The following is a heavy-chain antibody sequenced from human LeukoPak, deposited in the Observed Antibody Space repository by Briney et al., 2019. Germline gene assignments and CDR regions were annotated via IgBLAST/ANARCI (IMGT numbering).Heavy chain of an antibody. CDR2: ISYDGSNK. CDR1: GLSLSGFG. J-gene: IGHJ2*01. Sequence: PGGSLRLSCAASGLSLSGFGMHWVRQAPGKGLEWVAVISYDGSNKYYADSVKGRFTISRDNSKNTLYLQMNSLRAEDTAVYYCARERAYCGGDCYSRYFDLWGRGTLVTVSS. D-gene: IGHD2-21*02. V-gene: IGHV3-30*19. CDR3: ARERAYCGGDCYSRYFDL.